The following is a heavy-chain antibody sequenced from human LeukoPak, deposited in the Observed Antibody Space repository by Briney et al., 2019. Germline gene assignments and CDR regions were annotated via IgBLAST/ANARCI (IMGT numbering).Heavy chain of an antibody. V-gene: IGHV4-59*06. CDR3: ARGLPYDSSGYYFDGFDH. CDR1: GGSMSSYY. CDR2: IYYSRST. J-gene: IGHJ4*02. Sequence: SETLSLTCTVSGGSMSSYYWSWIRQHPGKGLEWIGYIYYSRSTYYNPSLKSRVTISVDTSKNQFSLKLNSVTAADTAVYYCARGLPYDSSGYYFDGFDHWGQGTLVTVSS. D-gene: IGHD3-22*01.